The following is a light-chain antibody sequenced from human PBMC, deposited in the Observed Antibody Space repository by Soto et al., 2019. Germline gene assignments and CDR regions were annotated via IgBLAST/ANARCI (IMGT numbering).Light chain of an antibody. J-gene: IGLJ1*01. CDR1: ISDVGGYNY. Sequence: QAVLTEPYAVSGSPGQSITISCTGTISDVGGYNYVSWYQQHPGKAPKLMIYEVSNRPSGVSNRFSGSKSGNTASLTISGLQAEDEADYYCSSYTSSSTHYVFGTGTKVAVL. V-gene: IGLV2-14*01. CDR3: SSYTSSSTHYV. CDR2: EVS.